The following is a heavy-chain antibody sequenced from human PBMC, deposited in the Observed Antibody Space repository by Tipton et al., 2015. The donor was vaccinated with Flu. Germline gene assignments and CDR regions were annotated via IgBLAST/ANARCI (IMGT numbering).Heavy chain of an antibody. CDR1: GFTFNTYW. J-gene: IGHJ3*01. Sequence: QLVQSGGGLVQPGGSLRLSCEVSGFTFNTYWMSWVRRAPGKGLEWVANIKDDGREEYYVDSVKGRFTISRDNTKNSLYLQMNSLRDEDTAVYYCARDPYYDAFDFWGQGTVVIVSS. V-gene: IGHV3-7*01. CDR3: ARDPYYDAFDF. CDR2: IKDDGREE. D-gene: IGHD3-10*01.